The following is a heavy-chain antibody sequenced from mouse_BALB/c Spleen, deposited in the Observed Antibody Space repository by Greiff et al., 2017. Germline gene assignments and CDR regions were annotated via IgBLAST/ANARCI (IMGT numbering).Heavy chain of an antibody. V-gene: IGHV2-9*02. CDR1: GFSLTSYG. CDR3: ARDTTGYAMDY. D-gene: IGHD1-1*01. Sequence: QVQLQQSGPGLVVPSQSLSITCTVSGFSLTSYGVHWVRQPPGKGLEWLGVIWAGGSTNYNSALMSRLSISKDNSKSQVFLKMNSLQTDDTAMYYCARDTTGYAMDYWGQGTSVTVSS. J-gene: IGHJ4*01. CDR2: IWAGGST.